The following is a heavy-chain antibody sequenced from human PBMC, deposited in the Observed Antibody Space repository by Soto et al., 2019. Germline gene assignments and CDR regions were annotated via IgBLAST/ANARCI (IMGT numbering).Heavy chain of an antibody. CDR1: GGSISSYY. CDR3: AAFARSYSYFDY. Sequence: SETLSLTCTVSGGSISSYYWGWIRQPPGKGLEWMGHIHSIGSTKYNPSLKSRVTTTVDSSENQISLKLSSVTAADTAVYYCAAFARSYSYFDYWGQGTLVTVSS. V-gene: IGHV4-59*01. D-gene: IGHD1-26*01. CDR2: IHSIGST. J-gene: IGHJ4*02.